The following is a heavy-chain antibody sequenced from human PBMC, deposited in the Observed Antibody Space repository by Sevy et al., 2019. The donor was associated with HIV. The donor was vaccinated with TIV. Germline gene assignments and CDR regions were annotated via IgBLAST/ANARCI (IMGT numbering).Heavy chain of an antibody. D-gene: IGHD2-2*01. CDR2: IYYSGSS. J-gene: IGHJ5*02. Sequence: SETLSLTCTVSGGSISSYYWSWIRQPPGKGLEWIGYIYYSGSSNYNPSLKRLVTISVDTSKNQFSLKLSSVTAADTAVYYCVRLIGYAYPYQSGGAGWFDPWGQRTLVTVSS. V-gene: IGHV4-59*01. CDR3: VRLIGYAYPYQSGGAGWFDP. CDR1: GGSISSYY.